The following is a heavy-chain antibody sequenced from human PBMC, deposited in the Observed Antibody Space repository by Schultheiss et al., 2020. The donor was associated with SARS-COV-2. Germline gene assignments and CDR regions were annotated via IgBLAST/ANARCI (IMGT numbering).Heavy chain of an antibody. V-gene: IGHV1-2*02. D-gene: IGHD3-3*01. CDR2: INPNSGGT. J-gene: IGHJ4*02. Sequence: ASVKVSCKASGYTFTGYYMHWVRQAPGQGLEWMGWINPNSGGTNYAQKFQGRVTMTRDTSISTAYMELSRLRSDDTAVYYCARAPLRYDFWSGPHFDYWGQGTMVTVSS. CDR1: GYTFTGYY. CDR3: ARAPLRYDFWSGPHFDY.